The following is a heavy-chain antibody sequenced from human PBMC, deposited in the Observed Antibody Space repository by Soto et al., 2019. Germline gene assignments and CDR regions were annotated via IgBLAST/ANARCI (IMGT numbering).Heavy chain of an antibody. D-gene: IGHD3-16*01. CDR3: ALGEWLSFDY. CDR2: IYYSGST. J-gene: IGHJ4*02. V-gene: IGHV4-39*01. Sequence: PSETLSLTCAVSGGSISSGGYSWSWIRQPPGKGLEWIGSIYYSGSTYYNPSLKSRVTISVDTSKNQFSLKLSSVTAADTAVYYCALGEWLSFDYWGQGTLVTVSS. CDR1: GGSISSGGYS.